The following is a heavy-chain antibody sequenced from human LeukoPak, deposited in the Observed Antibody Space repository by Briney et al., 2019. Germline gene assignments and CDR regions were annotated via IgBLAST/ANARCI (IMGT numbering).Heavy chain of an antibody. CDR2: ISSSGSTI. Sequence: PGGSLRLSCAASGFTFSDYYMSWIRQAPGKGLEWVSYISSSGSTIYYADSVKGRFTISRDNAKNSLYLQMNSLRAEDTAVYYCARDRAYSGYDSVLGYYYGMDVWGQGTTVTVSS. CDR1: GFTFSDYY. D-gene: IGHD5-12*01. CDR3: ARDRAYSGYDSVLGYYYGMDV. J-gene: IGHJ6*02. V-gene: IGHV3-11*01.